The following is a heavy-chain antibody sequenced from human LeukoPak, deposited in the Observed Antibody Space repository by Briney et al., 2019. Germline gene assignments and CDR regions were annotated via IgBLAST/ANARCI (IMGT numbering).Heavy chain of an antibody. V-gene: IGHV4-34*01. CDR3: ARAGYYDSSGTFDY. D-gene: IGHD3-22*01. J-gene: IGHJ4*02. CDR1: GGSFSGYY. Sequence: ASETLSLTCAVYGGSFSGYYWSWIRQPPGKGLEWIGEINHSGSTNYNPSLKSRVTISVDTSKNQFSLKLSSVTAADTAVYYCARAGYYDSSGTFDYWGQGTLVTVSS. CDR2: INHSGST.